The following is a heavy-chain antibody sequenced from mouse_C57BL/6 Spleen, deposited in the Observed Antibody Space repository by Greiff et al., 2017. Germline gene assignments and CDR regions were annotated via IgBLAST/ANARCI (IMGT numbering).Heavy chain of an antibody. CDR3: ARCFTTVPYYAMDY. D-gene: IGHD1-1*01. J-gene: IGHJ4*01. CDR1: GYTFTSYW. Sequence: QVQLQQPGAELVKPGASVKLSCKASGYTFTSYWMHWVKQRPGRGLEWIGRIDPNSGGTKYNEKFKSKATLTVDKPSSTAYMQLSSLTSEDSAVXYCARCFTTVPYYAMDYWGQGTSVTVSS. CDR2: IDPNSGGT. V-gene: IGHV1-72*01.